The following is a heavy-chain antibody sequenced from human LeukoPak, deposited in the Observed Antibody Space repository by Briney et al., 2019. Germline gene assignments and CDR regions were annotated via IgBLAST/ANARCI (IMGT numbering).Heavy chain of an antibody. J-gene: IGHJ5*02. CDR3: AKIYGSGSYNWFDP. D-gene: IGHD3-10*01. CDR1: GGSISSSSYY. CDR2: IYHSGST. V-gene: IGHV4-39*07. Sequence: KASETLSLTCTVSGGSISSSSYYWGWIRQPPGKGLEWIGSIYHSGSTNYNPSLKSRVTISVDKSKNQFSLKLSSVTAADTAVYYCAKIYGSGSYNWFDPWGQGTLVTVSS.